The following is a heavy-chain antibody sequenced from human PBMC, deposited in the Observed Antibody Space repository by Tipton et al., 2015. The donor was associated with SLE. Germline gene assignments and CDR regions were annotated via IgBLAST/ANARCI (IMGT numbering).Heavy chain of an antibody. Sequence: GLVKPSETLSLTCTVSGGSISSYYWSWIRQPPGKGLEWIGYIYYSGSTNYNPSLKSRVTISVDTSKNQFSLKLSSVTAADTAVYYCAGKTGITLYRSIAGDLSDYWGQGTLVTVSS. D-gene: IGHD6-6*01. CDR1: GGSISSYY. CDR2: IYYSGST. V-gene: IGHV4-59*08. J-gene: IGHJ4*02. CDR3: AGKTGITLYRSIAGDLSDY.